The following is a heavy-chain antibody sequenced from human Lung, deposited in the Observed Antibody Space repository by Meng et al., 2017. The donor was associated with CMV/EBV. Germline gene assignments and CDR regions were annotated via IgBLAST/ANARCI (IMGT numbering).Heavy chain of an antibody. J-gene: IGHJ4*02. D-gene: IGHD3-3*01. CDR2: IIPILGIA. CDR3: ASSIFGVVIISPLGY. Sequence: QVQRVQAGAEVKKPGSSVKVSCNASGGTFSSYTISWVRQAPGQGLEWMGRIIPILGIANYAQKFQGRVTITADKSTSTAYMELSSLRSEDTAVYYCASSIFGVVIISPLGYWGQGTLVTVSS. V-gene: IGHV1-69*02. CDR1: GGTFSSYT.